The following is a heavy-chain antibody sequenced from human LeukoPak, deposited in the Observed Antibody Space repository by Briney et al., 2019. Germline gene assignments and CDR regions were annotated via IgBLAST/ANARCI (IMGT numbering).Heavy chain of an antibody. V-gene: IGHV3-30*03. J-gene: IGHJ4*02. CDR3: VRDFRSADY. CDR1: GFTFSSYG. Sequence: GGSLRLSCAASGFTFSSYGMHWVRQAPGKGLEWVAVILYDGSNKYYADSVKGRFTISRDNSKNTLYLQMNSLRAEDTAVYYCVRDFRSADYWGQGILVTVSS. CDR2: ILYDGSNK.